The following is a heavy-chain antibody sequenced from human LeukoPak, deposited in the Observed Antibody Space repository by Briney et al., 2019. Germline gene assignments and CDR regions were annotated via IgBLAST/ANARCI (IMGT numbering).Heavy chain of an antibody. CDR1: GGTFSSYA. D-gene: IGHD1-26*01. J-gene: IGHJ4*02. Sequence: ASVKVSCKASGGTFSSYAISWVRQAPGQGLEWMGWINPNSGGTNYAQKFQGRVTMTRDTSISTAYMELRSLRSDDTAVYYCARDSGTYGYWGQGTLVTVSS. CDR3: ARDSGTYGY. CDR2: INPNSGGT. V-gene: IGHV1-2*02.